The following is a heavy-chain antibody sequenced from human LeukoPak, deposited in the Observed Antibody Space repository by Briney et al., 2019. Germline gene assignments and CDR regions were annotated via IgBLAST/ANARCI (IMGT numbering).Heavy chain of an antibody. Sequence: PGGSLRLSCAASGFSFSSYDMHWVRQATGKGLEWVSGIGTTGDTYYPGSVKGRFTISRENAKNSLYLQMNSLRAGDTAVYYCARGLYYYDSSGYYGDTFDIGAKGQWSPSLQ. CDR1: GFSFSSYD. V-gene: IGHV3-13*04. J-gene: IGHJ3*02. D-gene: IGHD3-22*01. CDR2: IGTTGDT. CDR3: ARGLYYYDSSGYYGDTFDI.